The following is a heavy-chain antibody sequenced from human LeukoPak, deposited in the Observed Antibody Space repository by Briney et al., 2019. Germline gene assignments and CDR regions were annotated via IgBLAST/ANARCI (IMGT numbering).Heavy chain of an antibody. V-gene: IGHV1-69*13. CDR2: IIPIFGTA. J-gene: IGHJ4*02. CDR1: GGTFSSYA. CDR3: ARAFSGGSYFDALDY. Sequence: SVKVSCKASGGTFSSYAISWVRQAPGQGLEWMGGIIPIFGTANYAQKFQGRVTITADESTSTAYMELSSLRSEDTAVYYCARAFSGGSYFDALDYWGQGTLVTVSS. D-gene: IGHD2-15*01.